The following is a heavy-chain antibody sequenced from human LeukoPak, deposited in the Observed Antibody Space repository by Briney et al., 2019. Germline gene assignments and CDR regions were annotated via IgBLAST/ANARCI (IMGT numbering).Heavy chain of an antibody. CDR3: ARSSSWNDFDF. Sequence: GESLKISCKGSGYTFTSYWIGWVRQVPGKGLEWMGIIYPGDSDTRYGPSFQGQVTMSADKSISTAYLQWSSLKASDTAMYYCARSSSWNDFDFWGQGTLVTVSS. V-gene: IGHV5-51*01. D-gene: IGHD6-13*01. CDR2: IYPGDSDT. J-gene: IGHJ4*02. CDR1: GYTFTSYW.